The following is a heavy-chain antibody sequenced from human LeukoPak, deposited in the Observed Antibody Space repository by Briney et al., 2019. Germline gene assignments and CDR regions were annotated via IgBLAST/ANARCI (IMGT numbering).Heavy chain of an antibody. CDR2: IIPIFGTA. CDR1: GGTFSNNV. J-gene: IGHJ5*02. V-gene: IGHV1-69*05. Sequence: VASVKVSCKTSGGTFSNNVFSWVRQAPGQGREWMGGIIPIFGTANYAEKFQGRVTITTDESTSTASMELSSLRSEDTAVYYCATTPINYYDSSAVLRFDPWGQGTLVTVSS. D-gene: IGHD3-22*01. CDR3: ATTPINYYDSSAVLRFDP.